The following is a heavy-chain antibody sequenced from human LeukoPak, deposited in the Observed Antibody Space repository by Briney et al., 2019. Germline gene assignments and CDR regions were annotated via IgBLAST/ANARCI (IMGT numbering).Heavy chain of an antibody. V-gene: IGHV1-2*02. J-gene: IGHJ4*02. D-gene: IGHD2-21*02. CDR2: INPNSGGT. CDR1: GYTFTGYY. CDR3: ARDLGPGGDEYYFDY. Sequence: GASVKVSCKASGYTFTGYYMHWVRQAPGQELEWMGWINPNSGGTNYAQKFQGRVTMTRDTSISTAYMELSRLRSDDTAVYYCARDLGPGGDEYYFDYWGQGTLVTVSS.